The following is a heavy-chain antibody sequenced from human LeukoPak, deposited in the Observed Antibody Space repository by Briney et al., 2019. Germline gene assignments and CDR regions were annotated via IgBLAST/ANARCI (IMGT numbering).Heavy chain of an antibody. Sequence: GSLTLSCAASGFTFSSNAMSWVRQAPGKGLEWVSTVSGSGGSTYYADSVKGRFTISRDNSKNTLYLQMNSLRAEDTAVYYCARGKGHDTSSTDYWGQGTLVTVSS. CDR2: VSGSGGST. CDR1: GFTFSSNA. V-gene: IGHV3-23*01. CDR3: ARGKGHDTSSTDY. D-gene: IGHD3-10*01. J-gene: IGHJ4*02.